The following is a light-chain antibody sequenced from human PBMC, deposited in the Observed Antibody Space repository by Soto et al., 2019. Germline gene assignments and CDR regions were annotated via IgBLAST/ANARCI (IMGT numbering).Light chain of an antibody. J-gene: IGKJ3*01. V-gene: IGKV3D-15*01. CDR2: GAS. CDR3: QQYNNWPPVFT. CDR1: QNVRSN. Sequence: EIMMTQSPATLSVSLGDRATLFCRASQNVRSNLAWNQQKPGQAPRLLIHGASSRAIGTPDRFSGSGCGTEFTLTINSLQSEDFAVYYCQQYNNWPPVFTFGPGTKVEI.